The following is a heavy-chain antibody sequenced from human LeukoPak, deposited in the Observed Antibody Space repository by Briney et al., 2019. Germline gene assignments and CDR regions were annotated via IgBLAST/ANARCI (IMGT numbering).Heavy chain of an antibody. J-gene: IGHJ4*02. D-gene: IGHD6-19*01. CDR1: GFTFSSYA. Sequence: PGGSLRLSCAASGFTFSSYAISWVRQAPGQGLEWMGGIIPIFGTANYAQKFQGRVTITADESTSTAYMELSSLRSEDTAVYYCARDPSPSYSSGFDYWGQGTLVTVSS. CDR3: ARDPSPSYSSGFDY. V-gene: IGHV1-69*01. CDR2: IIPIFGTA.